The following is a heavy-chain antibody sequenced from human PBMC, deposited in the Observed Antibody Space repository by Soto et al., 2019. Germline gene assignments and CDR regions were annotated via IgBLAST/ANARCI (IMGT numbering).Heavy chain of an antibody. J-gene: IGHJ4*02. V-gene: IGHV1-46*01. D-gene: IGHD2-8*01. Sequence: QVQLVQSGAEVKKPGASVKVSCKASGYTFTHYYIHWVRQAPGQGLEWMGMINPSGGSTDYAQKFPGRVTMTTDTSKTTVYMELSSLKSDDTAVYYCARPPFPGCINGVCYPCDHWGQGTLVTVSS. CDR3: ARPPFPGCINGVCYPCDH. CDR2: INPSGGST. CDR1: GYTFTHYY.